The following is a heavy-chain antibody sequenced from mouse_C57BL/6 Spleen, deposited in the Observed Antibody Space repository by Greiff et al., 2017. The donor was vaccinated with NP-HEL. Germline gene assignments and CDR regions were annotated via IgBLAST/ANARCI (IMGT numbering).Heavy chain of an antibody. Sequence: VQLQQSGPELVKPGASVKISCKASGYAFSSSWMNWVKQRPGKGLEWIGRIYPGDGDTNYNGKFKGKATLTADKSSSTAYMQLSSLTSEDSAVYFCAIYDYDGAYWGQGTLVTVSA. CDR1: GYAFSSSW. CDR3: AIYDYDGAY. V-gene: IGHV1-82*01. J-gene: IGHJ3*01. D-gene: IGHD2-4*01. CDR2: IYPGDGDT.